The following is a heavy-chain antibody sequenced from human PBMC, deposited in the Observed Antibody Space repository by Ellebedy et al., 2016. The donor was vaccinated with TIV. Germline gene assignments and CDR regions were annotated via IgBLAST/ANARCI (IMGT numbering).Heavy chain of an antibody. V-gene: IGHV3-23*01. CDR2: ISHTGSRT. Sequence: PGGSLRLSCAASGFTFSSYAMSRVRQAPGKGLEWVSTISHTGSRTYYADSVKGRFTISRDNSKKTLYLQMNSLRAEDTAVYYCAKGRGGGSDSSAPRYYFDYWGLGTLVTVSS. CDR3: AKGRGGGSDSSAPRYYFDY. CDR1: GFTFSSYA. J-gene: IGHJ4*02. D-gene: IGHD3-22*01.